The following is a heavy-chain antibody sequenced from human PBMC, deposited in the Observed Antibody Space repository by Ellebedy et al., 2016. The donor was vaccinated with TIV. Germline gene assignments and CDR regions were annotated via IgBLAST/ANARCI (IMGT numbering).Heavy chain of an antibody. V-gene: IGHV1-18*01. CDR3: ARSGSDANRSEGMDV. D-gene: IGHD3-22*01. CDR1: GYTFTSYG. CDR2: ISADNGNT. J-gene: IGHJ6*02. Sequence: AASVKVSCKASGYTFTSYGISWVRQAPGQGLEWMGWISADNGNTKYAQKLQGRVTMTTDTSTSTADMEMRSLRSDDTAVYYCARSGSDANRSEGMDVWGQGTTVTVSS.